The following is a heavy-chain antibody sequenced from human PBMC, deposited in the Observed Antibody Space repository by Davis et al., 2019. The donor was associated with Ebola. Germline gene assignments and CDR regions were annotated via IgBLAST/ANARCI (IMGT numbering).Heavy chain of an antibody. D-gene: IGHD3-22*01. V-gene: IGHV3-23*01. CDR3: AKVYDSSGYYYEPPDY. CDR2: ISGSGGST. Sequence: PGGSLRLSCAASGFTFSSYSMNWVRQAPGKGLEWVSAISGSGGSTYYADSVKGRFTISRDNSKNTLYLQMNSLRAEDTAVYYCAKVYDSSGYYYEPPDYWGQGTLVTVSS. J-gene: IGHJ4*02. CDR1: GFTFSSYS.